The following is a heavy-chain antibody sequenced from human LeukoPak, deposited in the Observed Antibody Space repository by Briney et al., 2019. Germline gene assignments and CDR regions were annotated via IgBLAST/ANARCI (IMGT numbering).Heavy chain of an antibody. CDR2: ISGSGDST. J-gene: IGHJ4*02. D-gene: IGHD3-22*01. Sequence: PGGSLRLSCAASGFTFSRYAMIWVRQAPGKGLEWVSPISGSGDSTYYADSVKGRFTNSRDNSKNTLFLQMNSLRAEDTAVYYCAKSALDFYDSGGYSIYFDYWGQGILVTVSS. V-gene: IGHV3-23*01. CDR3: AKSALDFYDSGGYSIYFDY. CDR1: GFTFSRYA.